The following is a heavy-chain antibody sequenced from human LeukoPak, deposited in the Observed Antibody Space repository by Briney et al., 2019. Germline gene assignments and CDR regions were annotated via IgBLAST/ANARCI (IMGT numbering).Heavy chain of an antibody. D-gene: IGHD3-3*01. Sequence: PGGSLRLSCAASGFTFSSYWMHWVRQAPGKGLVWVSRINSDGSSTSYADSVKGRFTISRDNAKNTLYLQMNSLRAEDTAVYYCARDSYDFWSGYQFDYWGQGTLVTVSS. CDR3: ARDSYDFWSGYQFDY. CDR2: INSDGSST. CDR1: GFTFSSYW. J-gene: IGHJ4*02. V-gene: IGHV3-74*01.